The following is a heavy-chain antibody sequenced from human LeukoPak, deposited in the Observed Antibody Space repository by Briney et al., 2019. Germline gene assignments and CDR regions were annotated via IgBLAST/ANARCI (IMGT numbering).Heavy chain of an antibody. Sequence: GGSLRLSCAASGFTFRTFGMHWVRQAPGKGLEWLTAISYDGGDRYYADSVKGRFTISRDNSRNTVYLQMDSLRPEDTAIYYCAKDLPARPAIDYWGQGTPVTVSS. CDR1: GFTFRTFG. D-gene: IGHD6-6*01. CDR2: ISYDGGDR. CDR3: AKDLPARPAIDY. V-gene: IGHV3-30*18. J-gene: IGHJ4*02.